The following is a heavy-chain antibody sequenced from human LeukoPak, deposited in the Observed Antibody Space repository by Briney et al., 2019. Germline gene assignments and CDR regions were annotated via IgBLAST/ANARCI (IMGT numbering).Heavy chain of an antibody. D-gene: IGHD2-15*01. V-gene: IGHV3-23*01. CDR2: ISGSGGSP. CDR3: AGGQGWHFDL. Sequence: GGSLRLSCAASGFTFSTYAMSWVRQAPGKGLEWVSVISGSGGSPYYADSVKGRFTISRDNSKNTLYLQMNSLRAEDTAMYYCAGGQGWHFDLWGRGTLITVSS. J-gene: IGHJ2*01. CDR1: GFTFSTYA.